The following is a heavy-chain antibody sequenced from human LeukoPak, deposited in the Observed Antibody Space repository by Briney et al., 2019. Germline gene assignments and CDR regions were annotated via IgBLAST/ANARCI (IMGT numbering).Heavy chain of an antibody. Sequence: SETLSLTCAVYGGSFSGYYWSWIRQPPGKGLEWIGEINHSGSTNYNPSLKSRVTISVDTSKNQFSLKLSSVTAADTAVYYCASYLRGYMDVWGKGTTVTVSS. CDR3: ASYLRGYMDV. D-gene: IGHD3-10*01. J-gene: IGHJ6*03. CDR1: GGSFSGYY. V-gene: IGHV4-34*01. CDR2: INHSGST.